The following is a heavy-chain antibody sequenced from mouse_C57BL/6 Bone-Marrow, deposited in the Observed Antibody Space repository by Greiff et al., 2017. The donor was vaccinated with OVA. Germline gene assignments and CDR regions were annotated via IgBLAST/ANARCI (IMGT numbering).Heavy chain of an antibody. CDR2: IFPGSGST. V-gene: IGHV1-9*01. J-gene: IGHJ4*01. Sequence: QVQLQQSGAELMKPGASVKLSCKATGYTFTGYWIEWVKQRPGHGLEWIGEIFPGSGSTNYNEKFKGKATLTADTSSNTAYMQLSSLTTEDSAIYYCARDGHYAMDYWGQGTSGTVSS. CDR1: GYTFTGYW. D-gene: IGHD2-3*01. CDR3: ARDGHYAMDY.